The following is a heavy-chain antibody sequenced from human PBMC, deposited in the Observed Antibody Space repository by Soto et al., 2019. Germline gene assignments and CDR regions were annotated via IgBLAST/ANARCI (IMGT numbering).Heavy chain of an antibody. J-gene: IGHJ6*02. V-gene: IGHV3-33*01. CDR2: IWYDGSNK. Sequence: GGSLRLSCAASGFTFSSYGMHWVRQAPGKGLEWVAVIWYDGSNKYYADSVKGRFTISRDNSKNTLYLQMNSLRAEDTAVYYCARVLYSSSWYDYHYGMDVWGQGTTVTVSS. D-gene: IGHD6-13*01. CDR3: ARVLYSSSWYDYHYGMDV. CDR1: GFTFSSYG.